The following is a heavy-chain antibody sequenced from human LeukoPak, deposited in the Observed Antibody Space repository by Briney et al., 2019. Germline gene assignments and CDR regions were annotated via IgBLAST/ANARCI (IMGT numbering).Heavy chain of an antibody. Sequence: GGFLRLSCAASGFTFSGYTMNWVRQAPGKGLEWVSSITTSSTYIYYADSVRGRFTISRDNAKNSLYLRMSSLRVEDTAVYYCARGEGYYASGSYYIDYWGQGTLVTVSS. D-gene: IGHD3-10*01. CDR3: ARGEGYYASGSYYIDY. CDR2: ITTSSTYI. CDR1: GFTFSGYT. J-gene: IGHJ4*02. V-gene: IGHV3-21*01.